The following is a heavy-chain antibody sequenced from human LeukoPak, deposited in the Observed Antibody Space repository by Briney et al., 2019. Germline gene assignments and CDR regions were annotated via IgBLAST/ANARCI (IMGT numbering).Heavy chain of an antibody. CDR2: IYHSGST. D-gene: IGHD3-3*01. V-gene: IGHV4-30-2*01. J-gene: IGHJ5*02. Sequence: PSETLSLTCTVSGGSISSGGYSWSWIRQPPGKGLEWIGYIYHSGSTYYNPSLKSRVTISVDRSKNQFSLKLSSVTAADTAVYCCARSSFFGAAGWFDPWGQGTLVTVSS. CDR1: GGSISSGGYS. CDR3: ARSSFFGAAGWFDP.